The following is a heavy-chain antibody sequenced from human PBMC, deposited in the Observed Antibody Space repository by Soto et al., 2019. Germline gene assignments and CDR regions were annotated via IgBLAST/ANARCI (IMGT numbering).Heavy chain of an antibody. J-gene: IGHJ4*02. D-gene: IGHD3-10*01. CDR2: IIPIFGTA. V-gene: IGHV1-69*12. CDR3: AREGRDGSGSLPFDY. Sequence: QVQLVQSGAEVKKPGSSVKVSCKASGGTFSSYAISWVRQAPGQGLEWMGGIIPIFGTANYAQKFQGRVTITADESTSTAYMELSSLRSEDTAVYYGAREGRDGSGSLPFDYWGQGTLVTVSS. CDR1: GGTFSSYA.